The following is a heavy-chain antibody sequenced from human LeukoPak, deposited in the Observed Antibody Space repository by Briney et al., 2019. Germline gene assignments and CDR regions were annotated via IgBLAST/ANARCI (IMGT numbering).Heavy chain of an antibody. J-gene: IGHJ6*02. CDR3: ATLILAAAGRDYGMDV. CDR1: GFTVSSNY. V-gene: IGHV3-53*01. D-gene: IGHD6-13*01. CDR2: IYSGGST. Sequence: GGSLRLSCAASGFTVSSNYMSWVRQAPGKGLEWVSVIYSGGSTYYADSVKGRFTISRDNSKNTLYLQMNSLRAEDTAVYYCATLILAAAGRDYGMDVWGQGTTVTVSS.